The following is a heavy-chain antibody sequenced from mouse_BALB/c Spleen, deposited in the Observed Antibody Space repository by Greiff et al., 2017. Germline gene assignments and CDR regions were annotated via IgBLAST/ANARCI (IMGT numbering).Heavy chain of an antibody. Sequence: QVQLQQSAAELARPGASVKMSCKASGYTFTSYTMHWVKQRPGQGLEWIGYINPSSGYTEYNQKFKDKTTLTADKSSSTAYMQLSSLTSEDSAVYYCARDYYGSSYPAYWGQGTLVTVSA. CDR1: GYTFTSYT. D-gene: IGHD1-1*01. V-gene: IGHV1-4*02. CDR3: ARDYYGSSYPAY. J-gene: IGHJ3*01. CDR2: INPSSGYT.